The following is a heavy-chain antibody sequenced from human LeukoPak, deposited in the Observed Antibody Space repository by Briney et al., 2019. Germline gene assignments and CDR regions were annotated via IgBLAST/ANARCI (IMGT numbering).Heavy chain of an antibody. Sequence: GGSLRLSCAASGFTFDDYAMHWVRQAPGKGLERVSGISWNSGSIGYADSVKGRFTISRDNAKNSLYLQMNSLRAEDTALYYCAKDIYPYRIAAAGPVDYWGQGTLVTVSS. CDR2: ISWNSGSI. CDR3: AKDIYPYRIAAAGPVDY. CDR1: GFTFDDYA. J-gene: IGHJ4*02. D-gene: IGHD6-13*01. V-gene: IGHV3-9*01.